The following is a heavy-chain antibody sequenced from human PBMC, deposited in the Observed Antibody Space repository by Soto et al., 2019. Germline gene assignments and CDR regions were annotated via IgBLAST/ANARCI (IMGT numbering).Heavy chain of an antibody. V-gene: IGHV1-2*04. Sequence: QVQLVQSGAEVKKPGASVKVSCKASGYTFTGYYMHWVRQAPGQGLEWMGWINPNSGGTNYAQKFQGWGTMTRDRSISTAYMEPSRLRSDDTAVYYCARVSSTAAAGTAHFDYWGQGTLVTVSS. D-gene: IGHD6-13*01. J-gene: IGHJ4*02. CDR3: ARVSSTAAAGTAHFDY. CDR1: GYTFTGYY. CDR2: INPNSGGT.